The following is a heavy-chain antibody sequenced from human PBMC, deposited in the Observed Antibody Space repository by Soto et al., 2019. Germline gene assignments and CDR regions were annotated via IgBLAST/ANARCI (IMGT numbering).Heavy chain of an antibody. D-gene: IGHD3-10*01. CDR3: ARHQLLWFGELTRTLDY. V-gene: IGHV1-18*01. CDR2: ISAYNGNT. Sequence: ASVKVSCKASGYTFTSYGISWVRQAPGQGLEWMGWISAYNGNTNYAQKLQGRVTMTTDTSTSTAYMELRSLRSDDTAVYYCARHQLLWFGELTRTLDYWGRGTLVTVSS. J-gene: IGHJ4*02. CDR1: GYTFTSYG.